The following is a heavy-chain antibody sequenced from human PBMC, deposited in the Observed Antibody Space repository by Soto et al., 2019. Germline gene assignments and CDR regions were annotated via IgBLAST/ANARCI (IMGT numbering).Heavy chain of an antibody. D-gene: IGHD5-18*01. CDR2: ISYDGSNK. J-gene: IGHJ5*02. CDR3: AKDSVSYVDPAMVGAFDP. V-gene: IGHV3-30*18. CDR1: GFTFSSYG. Sequence: QVQLVESGGGVVQPGRSLRLSCAASGFTFSSYGMHWVRQAPGKGLERVAVISYDGSNKYYADSVKGRFTISRDNSKNTLYLQMNSLRAEDTAVYYCAKDSVSYVDPAMVGAFDPWGQGTLVTVSS.